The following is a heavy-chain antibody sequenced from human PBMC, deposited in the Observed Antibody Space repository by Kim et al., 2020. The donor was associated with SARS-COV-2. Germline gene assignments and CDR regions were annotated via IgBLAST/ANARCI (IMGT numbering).Heavy chain of an antibody. D-gene: IGHD3-10*01. J-gene: IGHJ4*02. CDR1: EFTFNSYW. CDR2: VNQYGREK. V-gene: IGHV3-7*01. Sequence: GGSLRLSCEAFEFTFNSYWMNWVRQAPGKGPEWVANVNQYGREKHYVDSVKGRFTISRDNARNSLYLQMSSLRADDTAIYYCARDLGASGSLDFWGPGTLVSVSS. CDR3: ARDLGASGSLDF.